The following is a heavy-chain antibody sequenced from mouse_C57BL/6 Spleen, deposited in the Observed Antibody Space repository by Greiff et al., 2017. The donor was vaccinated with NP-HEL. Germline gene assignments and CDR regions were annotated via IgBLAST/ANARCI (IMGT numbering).Heavy chain of an antibody. Sequence: DVKLQESGGGLVKPGGSLKLSCAASGFTFSSYAMSWVRQTPEKRLEWVATISDGGSYTYYPDNVKGRFTISRDNAKNNLYLQMSHLKSEDTAMYYCARDSSFITTVVATGYFDYWGQGTTLTVSS. V-gene: IGHV5-4*01. J-gene: IGHJ2*01. D-gene: IGHD1-1*01. CDR2: ISDGGSYT. CDR1: GFTFSSYA. CDR3: ARDSSFITTVVATGYFDY.